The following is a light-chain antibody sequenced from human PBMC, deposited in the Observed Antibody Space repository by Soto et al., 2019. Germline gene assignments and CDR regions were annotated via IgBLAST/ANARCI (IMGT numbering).Light chain of an antibody. J-gene: IGKJ1*01. CDR1: QGISNY. CDR3: QKYNSAPQT. Sequence: DIQMTQSPSSLSASVGDRVTITCRASQGISNYLAWYQQKPGKVPKLLIYAASTLQSGVPSRCSGSGSGTEFSLTITSLQPEDVATYYCQKYNSAPQTFGQGTKVEIK. V-gene: IGKV1-27*01. CDR2: AAS.